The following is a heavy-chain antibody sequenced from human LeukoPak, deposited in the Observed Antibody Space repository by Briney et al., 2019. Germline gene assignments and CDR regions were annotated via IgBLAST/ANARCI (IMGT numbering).Heavy chain of an antibody. CDR3: ARRATVERDLDY. D-gene: IGHD4-23*01. CDR2: ISSSSSYI. CDR1: GFTFSSYS. J-gene: IGHJ4*02. V-gene: IGHV3-21*01. Sequence: PGGSLRLSCAASGFTFSSYSMNWVRQAPGKGLEWVSSISSSSSYIYYADSVKGRFTISRDNAKNSLYLQMNSLRAEGTAVYYCARRATVERDLDYWGQGTLVTVSS.